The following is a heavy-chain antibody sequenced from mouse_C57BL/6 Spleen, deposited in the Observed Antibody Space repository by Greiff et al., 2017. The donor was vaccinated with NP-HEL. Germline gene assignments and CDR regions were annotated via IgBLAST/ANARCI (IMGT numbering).Heavy chain of an antibody. CDR2: IDPETGGT. CDR1: GYTFTDYE. V-gene: IGHV1-15*01. CDR3: TRRRGTVVDY. J-gene: IGHJ2*01. Sequence: QVQLKQSGAELVRPGASVTLSCKASGYTFTDYEMHWVKQTPVHGLEWIGAIDPETGGTAYNQKFKGKAILTADKSSSTAYMELRSLTSEDSAVYYCTRRRGTVVDYWGQGTTLTVSS. D-gene: IGHD1-1*01.